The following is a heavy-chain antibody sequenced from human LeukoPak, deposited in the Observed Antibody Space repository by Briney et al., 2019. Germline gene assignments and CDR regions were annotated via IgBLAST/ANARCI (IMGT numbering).Heavy chain of an antibody. D-gene: IGHD5-24*01. CDR2: IKPDGTER. CDR3: ARIGDGYGDYFDY. Sequence: QPGGSLRLSCAASGFTFSRDWMSWLRQTPVKGLEWVANIKPDGTERAYVDSVKGRFTISRDNAKNSLFLQMNSLRPEDTAVYYCARIGDGYGDYFDYWGQGTLVTVSS. CDR1: GFTFSRDW. J-gene: IGHJ4*02. V-gene: IGHV3-7*01.